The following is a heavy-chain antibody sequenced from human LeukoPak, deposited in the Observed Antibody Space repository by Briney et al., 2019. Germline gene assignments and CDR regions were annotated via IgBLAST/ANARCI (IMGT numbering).Heavy chain of an antibody. D-gene: IGHD6-19*01. Sequence: GGSLRLSCAASGFTFSNYGMHWVRQAPGKGLEWVAVISYEGSNKYYADSVKGRFTISRDNSKNTLYLQMNSLRAEDTAVYYCAKVWAGGGSGWLKFDYGAQGTLFPVSS. CDR3: AKVWAGGGSGWLKFDY. V-gene: IGHV3-30*18. J-gene: IGHJ4*02. CDR1: GFTFSNYG. CDR2: ISYEGSNK.